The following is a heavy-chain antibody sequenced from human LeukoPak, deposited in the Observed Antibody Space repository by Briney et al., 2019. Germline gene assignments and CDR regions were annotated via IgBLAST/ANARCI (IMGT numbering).Heavy chain of an antibody. J-gene: IGHJ4*02. CDR3: AKGFLRGSTSFAY. V-gene: IGHV3-30*02. CDR2: SWYDGSNT. Sequence: PGGSLRLSCAASGFTVSSYRLNWVRQAPGNGLEWMAFSWYDGSNTYYADSVKGRFTISRDNSKNTLYLQMNSLRAEDTAVYYCAKGFLRGSTSFAYWGQGTLVTVPS. CDR1: GFTVSSYR. D-gene: IGHD2-2*01.